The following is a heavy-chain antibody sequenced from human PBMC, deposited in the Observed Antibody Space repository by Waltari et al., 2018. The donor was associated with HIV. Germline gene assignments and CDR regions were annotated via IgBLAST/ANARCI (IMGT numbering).Heavy chain of an antibody. D-gene: IGHD4-17*01. J-gene: IGHJ3*02. V-gene: IGHV3-74*01. CDR1: GFTFRSYW. CDR2: ISSDGSTT. Sequence: EVQLVESGGGLVQPGGSLRLSCAASGFTFRSYWMHWVRQAPGKGLLWVSCISSDGSTTNYADAVKGRLTISRDNAKNTLYLQMNSLRADDTAVYYCARENTMTYYDALDIWGQGTM. CDR3: ARENTMTYYDALDI.